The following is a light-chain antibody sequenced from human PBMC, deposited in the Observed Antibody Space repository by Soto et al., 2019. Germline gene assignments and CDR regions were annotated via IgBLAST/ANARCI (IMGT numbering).Light chain of an antibody. CDR2: GNS. CDR3: QSYYSSLPDSV. J-gene: IGLJ1*01. CDR1: SSNIGAGYD. V-gene: IGLV1-40*01. Sequence: QSVLTQPPSVSGAPGQRVTISCTGSSSNIGAGYDVHWYQQLPGTAPKLLIYGNSNRPSGVPDRFSGSKSGTSASLAITGLQAEDEADYYCQSYYSSLPDSVF.